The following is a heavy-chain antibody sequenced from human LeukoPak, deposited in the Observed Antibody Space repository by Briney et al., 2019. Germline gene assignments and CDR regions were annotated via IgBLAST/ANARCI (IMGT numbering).Heavy chain of an antibody. J-gene: IGHJ4*02. CDR1: GGSFSGYY. D-gene: IGHD6-19*01. Sequence: SETLSLTCAVYGGSFSGYYWSWIRQPPGKGLEWIGYIYYSGSTNYNPSLKSRVTISVDTSKNQFSLKLSSVTAADTAVYYCARSTPWFSKSSGWYDYWGQGTLVTVSS. CDR2: IYYSGST. CDR3: ARSTPWFSKSSGWYDY. V-gene: IGHV4-59*01.